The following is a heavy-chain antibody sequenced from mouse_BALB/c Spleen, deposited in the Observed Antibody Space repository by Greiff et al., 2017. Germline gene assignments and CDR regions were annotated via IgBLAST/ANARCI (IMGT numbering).Heavy chain of an antibody. Sequence: DVHLVESGPGLVKPSQSLSLTCTVTGYSITSDYAWNWIRQFPGNKLEWMGYISYSGSTSYNPSLKSRISITRDTSKNQFFLQLNSVTTEDTATYYCARAARATFAYWGQGTLVTVSA. J-gene: IGHJ3*01. CDR1: GYSITSDYA. V-gene: IGHV3-2*02. D-gene: IGHD3-1*01. CDR2: ISYSGST. CDR3: ARAARATFAY.